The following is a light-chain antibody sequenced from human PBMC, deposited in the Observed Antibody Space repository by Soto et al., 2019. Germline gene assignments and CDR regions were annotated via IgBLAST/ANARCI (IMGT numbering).Light chain of an antibody. J-gene: IGKJ1*01. V-gene: IGKV3-20*01. CDR3: QQYGSSPT. Sequence: EIVLTQSPGTLSLSPGERATLSCRASQSVSSSYLAWYQQKPGQAPRLLIYGASSRASCIPDRFSGSGSGTYFTLTISRLEPEDFAVYYCQQYGSSPTFGQGTKVEIK. CDR1: QSVSSSY. CDR2: GAS.